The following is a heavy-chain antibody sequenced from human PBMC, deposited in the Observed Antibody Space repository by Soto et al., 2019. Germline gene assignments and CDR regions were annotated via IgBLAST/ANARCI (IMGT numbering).Heavy chain of an antibody. CDR1: GGAINSTVYY. Sequence: SDTLSLTCTVSGGAINSTVYYWGWIRQLPGKGVEWIGSSNYGGPTYYSPSLQSRVTMSLDTAKNHFSLNLRSVTAADTAVYYCARHGAYSTSVYYYYGMDVWGQGTTVTVSS. D-gene: IGHD6-13*01. CDR3: ARHGAYSTSVYYYYGMDV. J-gene: IGHJ6*02. CDR2: SNYGGPT. V-gene: IGHV4-39*01.